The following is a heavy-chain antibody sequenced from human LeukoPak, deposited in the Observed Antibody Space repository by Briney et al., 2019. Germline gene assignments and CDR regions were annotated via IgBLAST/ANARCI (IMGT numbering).Heavy chain of an antibody. Sequence: GGSLRLSCAASGFTFSSYWMHWVRHAPGKGLVWVSCINSDGRSATYADSVKGRFTISRDNAKNTLFLQMNSLRGEDTAVYYCARSRLLWFGELSDDYWGQGTLVTVSS. CDR2: INSDGRSA. V-gene: IGHV3-74*01. D-gene: IGHD3-10*01. J-gene: IGHJ4*02. CDR1: GFTFSSYW. CDR3: ARSRLLWFGELSDDY.